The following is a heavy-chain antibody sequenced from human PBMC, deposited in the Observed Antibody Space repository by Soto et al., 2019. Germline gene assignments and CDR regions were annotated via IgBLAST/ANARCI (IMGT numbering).Heavy chain of an antibody. D-gene: IGHD6-19*01. CDR1: GFTFSSYS. J-gene: IGHJ6*02. Sequence: EVQLVESGGGLVKPGGSLRLSCAASGFTFSSYSINWVRQAPGKGLEWVSSISSSSSYIYYADSVKGRFTISRDNAKNSLYLQMNSLRAEDTAVYYCARATDYSSGWYSYYYYGMDVWGQGTTVTVSS. CDR3: ARATDYSSGWYSYYYYGMDV. V-gene: IGHV3-21*01. CDR2: ISSSSSYI.